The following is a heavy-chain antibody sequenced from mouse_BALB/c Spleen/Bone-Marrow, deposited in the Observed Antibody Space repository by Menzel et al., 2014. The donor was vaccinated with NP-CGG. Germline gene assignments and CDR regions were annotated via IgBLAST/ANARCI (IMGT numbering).Heavy chain of an antibody. CDR3: ARRDDAMDY. D-gene: IGHD3-3*01. Sequence: VQLQQSGAELVRPGTSVKVSCKASGYALXNYLIEWVKQRPGQGLEWIGVINPGSGGTNYNEKFKGKATLTADKSSSTAYMQLSSLTSDDSAVYFCARRDDAMDYWGQGTSVTVSS. CDR2: INPGSGGT. J-gene: IGHJ4*01. V-gene: IGHV1-54*03. CDR1: GYALXNYL.